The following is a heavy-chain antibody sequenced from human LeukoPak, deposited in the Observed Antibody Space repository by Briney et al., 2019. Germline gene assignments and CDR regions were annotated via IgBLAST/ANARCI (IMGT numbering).Heavy chain of an antibody. CDR1: GYTFTSYD. J-gene: IGHJ4*02. CDR3: ARAYIGSGYSYGSDFDY. D-gene: IGHD5-18*01. V-gene: IGHV1-8*01. Sequence: GASVKVSCKASGYTFTSYDINWVRQATGQGLEWMGWMNPNSDNTGYAQKFQGGVTMTRNTSIRTAYMELSSLRSEDTAVYYCARAYIGSGYSYGSDFDYWGQGTLVTVSS. CDR2: MNPNSDNT.